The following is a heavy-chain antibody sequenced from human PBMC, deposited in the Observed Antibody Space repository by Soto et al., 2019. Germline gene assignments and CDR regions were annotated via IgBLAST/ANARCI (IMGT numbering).Heavy chain of an antibody. Sequence: EVQLVESGGGLVQPGGSLRLSCAASGFTFSSYEMNWVRQAPGKGLEWVSYISSSGSTIYYADSVKGRFTISRDNAKNSLYLQMNSLRAEDTAVYYCARVRGGWSGYPYPPSRYYYYYYGMDVWGQGTTVTVSS. CDR3: ARVRGGWSGYPYPPSRYYYYYYGMDV. CDR1: GFTFSSYE. J-gene: IGHJ6*02. D-gene: IGHD3-3*01. CDR2: ISSSGSTI. V-gene: IGHV3-48*03.